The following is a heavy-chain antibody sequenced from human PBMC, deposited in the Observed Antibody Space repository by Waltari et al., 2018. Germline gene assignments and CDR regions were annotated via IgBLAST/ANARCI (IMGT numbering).Heavy chain of an antibody. Sequence: QVQLQQWGAGLLKPSETLSLTCAVYGGSFSGYYWSWIRQPPGKGLEWIGEINHSGSTNYNPSLKSRVTISVDTSKNQFSLKLSSVTAADTAVYYCARGCRWFRELFYFDCWGQGTLVTVSS. V-gene: IGHV4-34*01. CDR2: INHSGST. CDR3: ARGCRWFRELFYFDC. CDR1: GGSFSGYY. D-gene: IGHD3-10*01. J-gene: IGHJ4*02.